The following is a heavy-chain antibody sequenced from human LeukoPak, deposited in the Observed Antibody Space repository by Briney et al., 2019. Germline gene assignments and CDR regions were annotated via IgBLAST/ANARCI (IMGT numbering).Heavy chain of an antibody. CDR3: VRGSGGY. J-gene: IGHJ4*02. CDR1: GFMFSTYW. V-gene: IGHV3-7*01. CDR2: INQDGTER. Sequence: GGSLRLSCAASGFMFSTYWMTWVRQAPGKGLEWVANINQDGTERYYVDSVKGRFTISRDNAKNSLYLQMNSLRADDTAVYFCVRGSGGYWGQGTLVTVSS. D-gene: IGHD2-15*01.